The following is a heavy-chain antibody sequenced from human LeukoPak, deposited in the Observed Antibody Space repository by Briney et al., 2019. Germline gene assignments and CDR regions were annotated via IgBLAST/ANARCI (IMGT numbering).Heavy chain of an antibody. J-gene: IGHJ5*01. CDR1: GGTFSRYA. V-gene: IGHV1-69*05. Sequence: SVKVSCKASGGTFSRYAFSWVRQAPGQGLEWKGGIIPIFGTTSYAQQFQGRVTITMDESTSTAYLDLSSLRSEDTAVYYCAKDDGSATMGFDSWGQGTLVSVSS. CDR3: AKDDGSATMGFDS. D-gene: IGHD1-26*01. CDR2: IIPIFGTT.